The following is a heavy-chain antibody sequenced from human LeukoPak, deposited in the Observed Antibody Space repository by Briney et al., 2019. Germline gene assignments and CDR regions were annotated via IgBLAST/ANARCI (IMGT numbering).Heavy chain of an antibody. J-gene: IGHJ6*03. V-gene: IGHV4-4*09. CDR3: ARRHHYYYYMDV. CDR1: GGSVSSYY. CDR2: IYNSGGT. Sequence: PSETLSLTCTVSGGSVSSYYWSWVRQPPGKRLEWLGYIYNSGGTNYNPSHNGRVTISVNTSKNQFSLNLSSVTAADTAVYYCARRHHYYYYMDVWGKGTTVTVSS.